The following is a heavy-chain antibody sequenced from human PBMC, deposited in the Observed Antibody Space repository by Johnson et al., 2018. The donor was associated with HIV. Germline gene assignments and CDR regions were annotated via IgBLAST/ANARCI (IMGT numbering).Heavy chain of an antibody. CDR1: GFTFSGSA. Sequence: VQLVESGGGVVQPGRSLRLSCAASGFTFSGSAMHWVRQAPGKGLEWVSGISWNSGSIGYADSVKGRFTISRDNAKNSLYLQMNSLRAEDTALYYCAKDTTFSSSHAFDIWGQGTMVTVSS. D-gene: IGHD6-6*01. J-gene: IGHJ3*02. CDR3: AKDTTFSSSHAFDI. CDR2: ISWNSGSI. V-gene: IGHV3-9*01.